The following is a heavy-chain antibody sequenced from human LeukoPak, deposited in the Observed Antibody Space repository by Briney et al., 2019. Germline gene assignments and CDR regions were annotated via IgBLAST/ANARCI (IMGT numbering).Heavy chain of an antibody. J-gene: IGHJ6*02. D-gene: IGHD3-22*01. Sequence: GGSLRLSCAASGFTVSSNYMSWVRQAPGKGLEWVSVIYSGGSTYYADSVKGRFTISRDNSKNTLYLQMNSLRAEDTAVYYCARGVGYYDSSGYRDNYYYYGMDVWGQGTTVTVSS. V-gene: IGHV3-53*01. CDR1: GFTVSSNY. CDR3: ARGVGYYDSSGYRDNYYYYGMDV. CDR2: IYSGGST.